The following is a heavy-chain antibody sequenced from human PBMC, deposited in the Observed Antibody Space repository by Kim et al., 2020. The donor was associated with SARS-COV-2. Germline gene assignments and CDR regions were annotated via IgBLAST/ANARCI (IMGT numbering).Heavy chain of an antibody. D-gene: IGHD4-17*01. CDR3: ARLNGDYAYYYYGMDV. Sequence: GESLKISCKGSGYSFTSYWIGWVRQMPGKGLEWMGIIYPGDSDTRYSPSFQGQVTISADKSISTAYLQWSSLKASDTAMYYCARLNGDYAYYYYGMDVWGQGTTVTVSS. CDR1: GYSFTSYW. CDR2: IYPGDSDT. V-gene: IGHV5-51*01. J-gene: IGHJ6*02.